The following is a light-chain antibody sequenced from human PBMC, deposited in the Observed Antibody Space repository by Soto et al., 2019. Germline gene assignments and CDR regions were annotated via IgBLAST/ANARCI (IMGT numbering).Light chain of an antibody. V-gene: IGKV3-15*01. CDR3: QQRSNWWT. CDR2: GTS. CDR1: HRVSSY. J-gene: IGKJ1*01. Sequence: EIVMTQSPATLSVSPGERATLSCRASHRVSSYLAWYQQKPGQAPRLLIYGTSTRATGIPARFSGSGSGTEFTLTISSLQSEDFAVYYCQQRSNWWTFGQGTKV.